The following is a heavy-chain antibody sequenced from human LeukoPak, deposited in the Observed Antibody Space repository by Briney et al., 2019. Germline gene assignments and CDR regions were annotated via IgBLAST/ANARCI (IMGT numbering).Heavy chain of an antibody. D-gene: IGHD3-22*01. V-gene: IGHV1-8*01. J-gene: IGHJ3*02. CDR3: ARDQLPFFYDSSGYDAFDI. Sequence: ASVKVSCKASGYTFTSYEIIWLRQATGQGLEWMGWMNPNTGNTGYAQKFQGRVTITRNTSISTAYMELSSLRSEDTAVYYCARDQLPFFYDSSGYDAFDIWGQGTMVTVSS. CDR2: MNPNTGNT. CDR1: GYTFTSYE.